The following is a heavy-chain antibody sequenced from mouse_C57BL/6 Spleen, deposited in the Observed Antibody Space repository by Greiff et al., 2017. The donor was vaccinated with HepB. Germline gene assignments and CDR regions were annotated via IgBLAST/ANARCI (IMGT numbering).Heavy chain of an antibody. CDR2: IYPGSGST. Sequence: QVQLQQPGAELVKPGASVKMSCKASGYTFTSYWITWVKQRPGQGLEWIGDIYPGSGSTNYNQKFKGKSTLTVDKSSSTAYVQLSSLTSEDSAVYYCARSTVVATGYFDVWGTGTTVTVSS. CDR1: GYTFTSYW. J-gene: IGHJ1*03. V-gene: IGHV1-55*01. CDR3: ARSTVVATGYFDV. D-gene: IGHD1-1*01.